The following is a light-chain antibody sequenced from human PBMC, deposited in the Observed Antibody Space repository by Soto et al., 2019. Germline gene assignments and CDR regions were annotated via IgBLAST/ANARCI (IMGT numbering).Light chain of an antibody. CDR1: SSDIGSYTF. J-gene: IGLJ2*01. CDR3: SSFLSSSTLVL. Sequence: QSVLTQPASVSGSPGQSITISCTGTSSDIGSYTFVSWYQQHPGKAPKLIIYDVTIRPSGISNRFSGSRSGNTASLTISGLQVEDEADYYCSSFLSSSTLVLFGGGTKLTVL. V-gene: IGLV2-14*03. CDR2: DVT.